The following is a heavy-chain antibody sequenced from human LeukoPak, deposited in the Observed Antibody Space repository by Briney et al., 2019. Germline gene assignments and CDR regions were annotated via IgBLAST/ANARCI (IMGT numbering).Heavy chain of an antibody. D-gene: IGHD4-17*01. V-gene: IGHV3-20*04. CDR1: GFTFDDYG. CDR3: ARVYVATVTMIRAFDI. J-gene: IGHJ3*02. CDR2: INWNGGST. Sequence: GGSLRLSCAADGFTFDDYGMSWVRQAPGKGLEWVSGINWNGGSTGYADSVKGRFTISRDNAKNSLYLQMNSLRAEDTALYCCARVYVATVTMIRAFDIWGQGTMVTVSS.